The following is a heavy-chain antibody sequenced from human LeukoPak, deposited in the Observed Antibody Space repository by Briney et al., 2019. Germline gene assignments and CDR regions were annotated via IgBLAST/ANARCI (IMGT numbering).Heavy chain of an antibody. CDR1: GFIFDNYA. CDR3: AKRDYPSPTDFYPLFDY. CDR2: ISGGAGSM. Sequence: GGSLRLSCVASGFIFDNYATAWVRQAPGKGLEWVSGISGGAGSMYYADSVRGRFTISRDNSKNTLFLQLNSLRADDTAVYFCAKRDYPSPTDFYPLFDYWGQGALVTVSS. J-gene: IGHJ4*02. V-gene: IGHV3-23*01. D-gene: IGHD3/OR15-3a*01.